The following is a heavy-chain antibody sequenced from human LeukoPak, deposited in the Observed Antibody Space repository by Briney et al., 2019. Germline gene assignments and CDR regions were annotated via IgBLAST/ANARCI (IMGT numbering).Heavy chain of an antibody. CDR2: ISSSGSTI. D-gene: IGHD2-2*01. J-gene: IGHJ6*03. CDR1: GFTFSDYY. Sequence: PGGSLRLSCAASGFTFSDYYMSWIRQAPGKGLEWVSYISSSGSTIYYADSVKGRFTISRDNAKNSLYLQMNSLRAEDTAVYYCARESGNIVVVPAATYYYYYMDVWGKGTTVTVSS. V-gene: IGHV3-11*04. CDR3: ARESGNIVVVPAATYYYYYMDV.